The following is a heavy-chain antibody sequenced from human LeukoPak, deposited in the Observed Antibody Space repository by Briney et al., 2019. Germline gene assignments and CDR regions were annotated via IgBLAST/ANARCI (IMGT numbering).Heavy chain of an antibody. CDR3: AKYINVPGTQLLGDY. CDR1: GVTLSDHH. J-gene: IGHJ4*02. CDR2: ICASGRCT. V-gene: IGHV3-23*01. D-gene: IGHD1-1*01. Sequence: GGSLRLSCAASGVTLSDHHMDWVRQAPGKGLEWVSGICASGRCTFYAAPVRGRFTVSRDNSKNSLYLQMNSLRAEDTAVYYCAKYINVPGTQLLGDYWGQGALVTVSS.